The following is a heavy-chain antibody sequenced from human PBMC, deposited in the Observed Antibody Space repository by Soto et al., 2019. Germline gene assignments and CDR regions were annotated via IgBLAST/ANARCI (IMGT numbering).Heavy chain of an antibody. CDR2: IYPSGEI. D-gene: IGHD1-26*01. CDR3: ARGQQPMGLDK. V-gene: IGHV4-4*07. CDR1: GDSVTRSY. Sequence: QVQLQESGPRLVRPSETLSLTCAVSGDSVTRSYWSWVRQPAGQGLQWLGGIYPSGEINYNPSLRSRRTISTDTSRNQLSLWLTSVTAADTATYFCARGQQPMGLDKWGRGILITVFS. J-gene: IGHJ4*02.